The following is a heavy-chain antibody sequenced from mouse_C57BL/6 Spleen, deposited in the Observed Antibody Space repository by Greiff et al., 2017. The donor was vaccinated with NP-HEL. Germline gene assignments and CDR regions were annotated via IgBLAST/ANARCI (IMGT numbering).Heavy chain of an antibody. CDR1: GYTFTSYW. V-gene: IGHV1-74*01. J-gene: IGHJ4*01. CDR3: AIGQGYYAMDY. Sequence: QVQLKQPGAELVKPGASVKVSCKASGYTFTSYWMHWVKQRPGQGLEWIGRIHPSDSDTNYNQKFKGKATLTVDKSSSTAYMQLSSLTSEDSAVYYCAIGQGYYAMDYWGQGTSVTVSS. CDR2: IHPSDSDT.